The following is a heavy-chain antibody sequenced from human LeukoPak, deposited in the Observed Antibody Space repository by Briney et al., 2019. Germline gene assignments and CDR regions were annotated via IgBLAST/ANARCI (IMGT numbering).Heavy chain of an antibody. CDR1: GGSFSGYY. D-gene: IGHD2-2*01. CDR3: ASRGDYIVVVPAAIGGFDP. V-gene: IGHV4-34*01. Sequence: SETLSLTCAVYGGSFSGYYWSRIRQPPGKGLEWIGEINHSGSTNYNPSLKSRVTISVDTSKNQFSLKLSSVTAADTAVYYCASRGDYIVVVPAAIGGFDPWGQGTLVTVSS. CDR2: INHSGST. J-gene: IGHJ5*02.